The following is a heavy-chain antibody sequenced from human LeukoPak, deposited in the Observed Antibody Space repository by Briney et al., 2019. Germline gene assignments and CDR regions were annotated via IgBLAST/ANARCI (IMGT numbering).Heavy chain of an antibody. CDR3: ARAQKERSSRSLWSDP. D-gene: IGHD6-6*01. CDR2: IYTSGST. CDR1: GGSISSGTYY. J-gene: IGHJ5*02. Sequence: PSETLSLTCTVSGGSISSGTYYWIWIRQPAGKGLECIGRIYTSGSTNYNPFLKSRVTISVDTSKNQFSLKLSSVTAADTAVYYCARAQKERSSRSLWSDPWGQGTLVTVSS. V-gene: IGHV4-61*02.